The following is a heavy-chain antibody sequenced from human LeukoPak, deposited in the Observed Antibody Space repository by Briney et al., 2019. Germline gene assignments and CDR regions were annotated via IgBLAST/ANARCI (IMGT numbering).Heavy chain of an antibody. CDR1: GFTFSSYS. Sequence: PGGSLRLSCAASGFTFSSYSMNWVRQAPGKGLEWVSSISSSSSYIYYADSVKGRFTISRDDSKNTLYLQMNSLRVEDTAVYYCARSVLSPVLQDFDYWGQGTLVTVSS. V-gene: IGHV3-21*01. CDR2: ISSSSSYI. D-gene: IGHD5-24*01. CDR3: ARSVLSPVLQDFDY. J-gene: IGHJ4*02.